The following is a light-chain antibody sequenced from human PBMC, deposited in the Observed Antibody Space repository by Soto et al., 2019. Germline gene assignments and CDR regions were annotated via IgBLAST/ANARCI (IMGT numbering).Light chain of an antibody. CDR2: SAS. CDR3: QQLNTLPFT. V-gene: IGKV1-9*01. Sequence: DVQLTQSPSFMSLSAGDRVTITCRASQGISNSLAWYQQKPGKAPKLLIYSASTLQSGVPSRFSGSGSGTGFTLTISGLLPEDFATYHCQQLNTLPFTFGQGTRLEIK. CDR1: QGISNS. J-gene: IGKJ5*01.